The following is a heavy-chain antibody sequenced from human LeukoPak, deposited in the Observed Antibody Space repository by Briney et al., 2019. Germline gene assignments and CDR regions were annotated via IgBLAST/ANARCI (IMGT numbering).Heavy chain of an antibody. D-gene: IGHD3-10*01. CDR2: IYYSGST. CDR3: ARIDYYGSVDAFDI. V-gene: IGHV4-59*01. CDR1: GGSISSYY. Sequence: PSETLSLTCTVSGGSISSYYWSWIRQPPGKGLEWIGYIYYSGSTNYNPSLKSRVTISVDTSKNQFSLKLSSVTAADTAVDYCARIDYYGSVDAFDIWGQGTMVTVSS. J-gene: IGHJ3*02.